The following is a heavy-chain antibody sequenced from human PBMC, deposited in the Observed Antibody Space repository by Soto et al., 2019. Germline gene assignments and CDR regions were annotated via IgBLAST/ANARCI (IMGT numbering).Heavy chain of an antibody. CDR3: ARDGATGVLDS. J-gene: IGHJ4*02. CDR2: IYNTGTA. Sequence: QVHLQESGPGLVQPSGTLSLTCAVSGASITDNKWWSWVRQSPGKGLEWSGEIYNTGTANYKSSLKSRVTMSVDKAKNQFSLSVASVTAADTAVYFCARDGATGVLDSWGQGTLVSVSS. V-gene: IGHV4-4*02. CDR1: GASITDNKW. D-gene: IGHD5-12*01.